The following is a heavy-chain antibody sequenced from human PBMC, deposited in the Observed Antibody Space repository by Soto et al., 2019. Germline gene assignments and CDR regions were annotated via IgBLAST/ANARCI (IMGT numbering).Heavy chain of an antibody. D-gene: IGHD3-10*01. Sequence: DVQLVESGGGLVQPGRSLRLSCAASGFTFDDYAMHWVRQAPGKGLEWVSGISWNSGSIGYADSVKGRFTISRDNAKNSLYLQMNSVRAEDTALYYCAKDISHGSGSYPHYYMDVWGKGTTVTVSS. J-gene: IGHJ6*03. V-gene: IGHV3-9*01. CDR3: AKDISHGSGSYPHYYMDV. CDR2: ISWNSGSI. CDR1: GFTFDDYA.